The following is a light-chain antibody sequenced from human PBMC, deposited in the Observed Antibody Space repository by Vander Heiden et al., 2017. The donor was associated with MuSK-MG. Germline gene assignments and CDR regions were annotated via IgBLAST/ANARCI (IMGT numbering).Light chain of an antibody. CDR3: QAWDSSTVVV. CDR2: QDS. J-gene: IGLJ2*01. CDR1: NLGDKY. V-gene: IGLV3-1*01. Sequence: SYELTQPPSVSVSPGQTASITCSGDNLGDKYACWYQQKPGQSPVLVIYQDSKRPSGIPGRFSGSNSGNTATLTISGTQAMDEADYYCQAWDSSTVVVFGGGTKLTVL.